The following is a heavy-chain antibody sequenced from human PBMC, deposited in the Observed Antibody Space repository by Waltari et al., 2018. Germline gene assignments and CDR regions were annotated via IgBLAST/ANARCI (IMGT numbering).Heavy chain of an antibody. V-gene: IGHV4-39*07. J-gene: IGHJ5*02. Sequence: QLQLQESGPGLVKPSETLSLTCTVSGGSISSSSYYWGWIRQPPGKGLEWIGSIYYSGGTYYNPSLKSRVTISVDTSKNQFSLKLSSVTAADTAVYYCARGSSRFNWFDPWGQGTLVTVSS. CDR1: GGSISSSSYY. D-gene: IGHD6-13*01. CDR2: IYYSGGT. CDR3: ARGSSRFNWFDP.